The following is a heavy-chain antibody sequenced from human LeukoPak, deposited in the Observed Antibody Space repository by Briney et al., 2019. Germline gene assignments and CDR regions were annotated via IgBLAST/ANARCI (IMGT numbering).Heavy chain of an antibody. CDR1: GFTFSNHG. CDR2: IWYDGSNK. CDR3: ARDRGVSYFDY. Sequence: GGSLRLSCAASGFTFSNHGMHWVRQAPGKGLEGVAVIWYDGSNKYYADSVKGRFTISRDNSKNTLYLQMNSLRAEDTAMYYCARDRGVSYFDYWGQGTQVTVSS. D-gene: IGHD3-10*01. V-gene: IGHV3-33*01. J-gene: IGHJ4*02.